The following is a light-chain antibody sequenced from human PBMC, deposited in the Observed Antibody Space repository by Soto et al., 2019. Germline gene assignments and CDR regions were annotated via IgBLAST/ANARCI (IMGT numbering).Light chain of an antibody. CDR3: QHLDGDPIT. V-gene: IGKV1-9*01. CDR2: AAS. J-gene: IGKJ1*01. Sequence: IQLTQSPSSLSASVGDRVTITCRASQGISNYLAWYQQKPGKAQTLFIYAASTLQSGVPSRFSGSGSGTDFTLIIISLQPEDFATYYSQHLDGDPITFGLGTKV. CDR1: QGISNY.